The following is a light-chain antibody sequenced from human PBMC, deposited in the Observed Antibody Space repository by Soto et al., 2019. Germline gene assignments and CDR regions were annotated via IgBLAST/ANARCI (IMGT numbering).Light chain of an antibody. V-gene: IGLV2-14*01. CDR1: STDVGGYNF. J-gene: IGLJ1*01. CDR2: EVT. Sequence: QSALTQPASVSGSLGQSITMSCTGTSTDVGGYNFVSWYQQHPDKAPKLLIYEVTNRPSGVSNRFSGSKSGNTASLTISGLQAEDEADYYCSSYTSTGTPVFGTGTKVT. CDR3: SSYTSTGTPV.